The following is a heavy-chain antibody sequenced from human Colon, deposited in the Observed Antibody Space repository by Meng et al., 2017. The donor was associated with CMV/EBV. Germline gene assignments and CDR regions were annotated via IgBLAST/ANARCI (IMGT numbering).Heavy chain of an antibody. D-gene: IGHD2-15*01. CDR1: GGSIKNYY. Sequence: QEHVQEARPELVKPSVPLSPTCTVSGGSIKNYYWNWIRQPAGKGLEWIGRIYSDGTTNYNPSLRSRVSMSVDTSKNQFSLKLTSATAADTAVYYCARDWGYCSGDTCHSHFDYWGQGTLVTVSS. CDR2: IYSDGTT. J-gene: IGHJ4*02. CDR3: ARDWGYCSGDTCHSHFDY. V-gene: IGHV4-4*07.